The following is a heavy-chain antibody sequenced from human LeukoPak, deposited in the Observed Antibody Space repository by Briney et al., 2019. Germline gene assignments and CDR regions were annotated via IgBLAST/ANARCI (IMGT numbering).Heavy chain of an antibody. CDR1: GYTFTGYY. J-gene: IGHJ6*03. Sequence: ASVKVSCKASGYTFTGYYMHWVRQAAGQGPEWMGWINPNSGGTNYAQKFQGRVTMTRDTSISTAYMELSRLRSDDTAVYYCARERLEQQLVRGAGYYYYYYMDVWGKGTTVTVSS. CDR3: ARERLEQQLVRGAGYYYYYYMDV. V-gene: IGHV1-2*02. D-gene: IGHD6-13*01. CDR2: INPNSGGT.